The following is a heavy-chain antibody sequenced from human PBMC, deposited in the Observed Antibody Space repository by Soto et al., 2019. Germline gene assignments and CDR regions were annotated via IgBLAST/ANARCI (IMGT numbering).Heavy chain of an antibody. Sequence: PGGSLRLSCAASGFTFSSYAMSWIRQAPGKGLEWVSAISGSGGSTYYADSVKGRFTISKDNSKNTLYLQMNSLRAEDTAVYYCAKDTGSSGYNYWGQGXLVTVSS. V-gene: IGHV3-23*01. CDR1: GFTFSSYA. CDR3: AKDTGSSGYNY. J-gene: IGHJ4*02. CDR2: ISGSGGST. D-gene: IGHD3-22*01.